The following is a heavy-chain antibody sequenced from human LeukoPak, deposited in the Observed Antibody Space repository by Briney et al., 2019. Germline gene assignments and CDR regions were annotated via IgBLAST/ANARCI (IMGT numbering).Heavy chain of an antibody. V-gene: IGHV3-23*01. J-gene: IGHJ4*02. CDR3: AKGGMIGCSSSSCRFDY. Sequence: PGGSLRLSCAASGFTFSSYAMSWVRQAPGKGLEWVSAISGSGGSTYYADSVKGRFTISRDNSKNTLYLQMNSLRAEDTAVYYCAKGGMIGCSSSSCRFDYWGQGTLVTVSS. CDR2: ISGSGGST. CDR1: GFTFSSYA. D-gene: IGHD2-2*01.